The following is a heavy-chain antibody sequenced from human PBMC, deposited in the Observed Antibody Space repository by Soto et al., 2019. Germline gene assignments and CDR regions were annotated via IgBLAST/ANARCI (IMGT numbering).Heavy chain of an antibody. V-gene: IGHV5-51*01. Sequence: PGESLKISCRGAGYSFSTYWIAWVRQMPGKGLEWMGIIFPGDSDTIYSPAFQGQVTISADKSSNTAYLQWRSLKASDTAMYYCARQGIRRFCSNDVCRYYFDFWGQGTPVPVSS. CDR2: IFPGDSDT. CDR3: ARQGIRRFCSNDVCRYYFDF. CDR1: GYSFSTYW. D-gene: IGHD2-8*01. J-gene: IGHJ4*02.